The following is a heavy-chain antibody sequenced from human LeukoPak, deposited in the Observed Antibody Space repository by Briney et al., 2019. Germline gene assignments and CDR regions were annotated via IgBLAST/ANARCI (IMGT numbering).Heavy chain of an antibody. D-gene: IGHD3-10*01. Sequence: SVKVSCKASGGTFSSYAISWVRQAPGQGLEWMGGIIPIFGTANYAQKFQGRVTITADKSTSTAYMELSSLISEDTAVYYCARDPYGSGNNWFDPWGQGTLVTVSS. CDR3: ARDPYGSGNNWFDP. J-gene: IGHJ5*02. V-gene: IGHV1-69*06. CDR2: IIPIFGTA. CDR1: GGTFSSYA.